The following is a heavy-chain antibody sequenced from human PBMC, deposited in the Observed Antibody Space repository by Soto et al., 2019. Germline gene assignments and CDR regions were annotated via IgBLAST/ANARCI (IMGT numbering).Heavy chain of an antibody. J-gene: IGHJ6*02. Sequence: QLQLVQSGPEVKKPGTSVKVSCKASGFTFTSSAMQWVRQARGQRLEWIGWIVVGSGNTNYAQKSEEIITVTWDMSTSTAYMELLSLRSDHTAVYHFAALAVGYLFMDVWGQGTTVTVSS. D-gene: IGHD6-25*01. V-gene: IGHV1-58*02. CDR2: IVVGSGNT. CDR3: AALAVGYLFMDV. CDR1: GFTFTSSA.